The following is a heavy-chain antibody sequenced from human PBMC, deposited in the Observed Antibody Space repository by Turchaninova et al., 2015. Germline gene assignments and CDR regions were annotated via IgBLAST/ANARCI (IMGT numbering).Heavy chain of an antibody. CDR3: SGDSFGY. D-gene: IGHD3-10*01. CDR2: IKSKTDGGTT. V-gene: IGHV3-15*01. J-gene: IGHJ4*02. Sequence: SGGSLRLSCAAAGFTFSNAWMSWVRQAPGKGLEGVCRIKSKTDGGTTDYAAPVKGRFTISRDDSKNTLYLQMNSLKTEDTAVYYCSGDSFGYWGQGTLVTVSS. CDR1: GFTFSNAW.